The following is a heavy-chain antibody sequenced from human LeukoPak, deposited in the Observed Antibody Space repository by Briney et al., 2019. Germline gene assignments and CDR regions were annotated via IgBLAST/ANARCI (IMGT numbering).Heavy chain of an antibody. V-gene: IGHV4-59*12. CDR2: IYYSGST. J-gene: IGHJ5*02. Sequence: SETLSLTCTVSGGSISSYYWSWIRQPPGKGLEWIGYIYYSGSTNYNPSLKSRVTISVDTSKNQFSLKLSSVTAADTAVYYCARAVTSSSSWYKWVNWFDPWDQGTLVTVSS. D-gene: IGHD6-13*01. CDR1: GGSISSYY. CDR3: ARAVTSSSSWYKWVNWFDP.